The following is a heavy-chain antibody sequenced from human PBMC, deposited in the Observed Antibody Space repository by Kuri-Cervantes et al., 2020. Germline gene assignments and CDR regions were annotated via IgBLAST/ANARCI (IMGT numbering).Heavy chain of an antibody. Sequence: GSLRLSCAVYGGSFSGYYWSWIRQPPGKGLEWIGEINHSGSTNYNPPLKSRVTISVDTSKDQFSLKLSSVTAADTAVYYCARGASNLNYWGQGTLVTVSS. J-gene: IGHJ4*02. CDR3: ARGASNLNY. CDR2: INHSGST. CDR1: GGSFSGYY. V-gene: IGHV4-34*01. D-gene: IGHD6-6*01.